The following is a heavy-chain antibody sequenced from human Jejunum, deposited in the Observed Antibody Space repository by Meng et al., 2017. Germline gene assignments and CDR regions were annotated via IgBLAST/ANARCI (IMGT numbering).Heavy chain of an antibody. Sequence: GGSLRPSCAASGFTFSSYAMSWVRQAPGKGLEWVSAISSSGGSTYYADSVKGRFTISRDNPKNTLYLQMNSLRAEDTAMYYCAKSMTSTVTGRGAFDIWGQGTMVTVSS. CDR1: GFTFSSYA. J-gene: IGHJ3*02. CDR2: ISSSGGST. V-gene: IGHV3-23*01. D-gene: IGHD4-17*01. CDR3: AKSMTSTVTGRGAFDI.